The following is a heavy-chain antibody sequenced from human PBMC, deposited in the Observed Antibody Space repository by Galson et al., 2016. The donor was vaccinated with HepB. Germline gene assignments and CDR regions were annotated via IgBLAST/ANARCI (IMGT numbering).Heavy chain of an antibody. Sequence: TLSLTCAVSGGSISSGSYCWNWFRQPAGKGLEWIGRICASGSTNDNPSLRSRVTISVDSSKNQFALRLNSVTAADTAVYYCARASFTIFGVVILDYWGQGALATVSS. CDR3: ARASFTIFGVVILDY. J-gene: IGHJ4*02. V-gene: IGHV4-61*02. CDR2: ICASGST. D-gene: IGHD3-3*01. CDR1: GGSISSGSYC.